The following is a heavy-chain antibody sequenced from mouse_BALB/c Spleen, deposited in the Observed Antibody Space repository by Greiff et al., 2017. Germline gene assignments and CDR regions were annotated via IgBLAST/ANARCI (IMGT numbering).Heavy chain of an antibody. CDR1: GFSLTSYG. CDR2: IWAGGST. J-gene: IGHJ3*01. Sequence: QVQLQQSGPGLVAPSQSLSITCTVSGFSLTSYGVHWVRQPPGKGLEWLGVIWAGGSTNYNSALMSRLSISKDNSKSQVFLKMNSLQTDDTAMYYCARNPPFKNYGSSHWFAYWGQGTLVTVSA. D-gene: IGHD1-1*01. V-gene: IGHV2-9*02. CDR3: ARNPPFKNYGSSHWFAY.